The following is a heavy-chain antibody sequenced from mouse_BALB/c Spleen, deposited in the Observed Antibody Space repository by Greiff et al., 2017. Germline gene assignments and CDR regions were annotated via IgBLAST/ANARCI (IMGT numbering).Heavy chain of an antibody. J-gene: IGHJ4*01. CDR1: GFSLTSYG. V-gene: IGHV2-2*02. CDR3: ARNLITTATLYAMDY. Sequence: QVQLKESGPGLVQPSQSLSITCTVSGFSLTSYGVHWVRQSPGKGLEWLGVIWSGGSTDYNAAFISRLSISKDNSKSQVFFKMNSLQANDTAIYYCARNLITTATLYAMDYWGQGTSVTVSS. D-gene: IGHD1-2*01. CDR2: IWSGGST.